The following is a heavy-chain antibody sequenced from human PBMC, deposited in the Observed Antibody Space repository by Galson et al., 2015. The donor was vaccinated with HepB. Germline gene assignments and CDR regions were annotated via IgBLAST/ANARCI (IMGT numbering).Heavy chain of an antibody. Sequence: ETLSLTCTVSGGSISSYYWSWIRQPPGKGLEWIGYIYYSGSTNYNPSLKSRVTISVDTSKNQFSLKLSSVTAADTAVYYCARDSSTPDYYGSGGFDYWGQGTLVTVSS. CDR3: ARDSSTPDYYGSGGFDY. J-gene: IGHJ4*02. CDR1: GGSISSYY. V-gene: IGHV4-59*01. CDR2: IYYSGST. D-gene: IGHD3-10*01.